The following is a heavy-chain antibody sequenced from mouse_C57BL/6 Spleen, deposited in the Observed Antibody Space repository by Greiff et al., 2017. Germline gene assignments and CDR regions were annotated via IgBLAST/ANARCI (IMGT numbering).Heavy chain of an antibody. CDR1: GYTFTSYW. CDR3: ARSGEYSNYGDYAMDY. D-gene: IGHD2-5*01. J-gene: IGHJ4*01. V-gene: IGHV1-53*01. Sequence: VKLQQPGTELVKPGASVKLSCKASGYTFTSYWMHWVKQRPGQGLEWIGNINPSNGGTNYNEKFNSKATLTVDTSSSTAYMQLSSLTSEDSAVYYCARSGEYSNYGDYAMDYWGQGTSHRLL. CDR2: INPSNGGT.